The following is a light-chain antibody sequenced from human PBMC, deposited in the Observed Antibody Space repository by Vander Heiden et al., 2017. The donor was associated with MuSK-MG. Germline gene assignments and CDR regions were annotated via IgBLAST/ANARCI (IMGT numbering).Light chain of an antibody. CDR3: QQENSYSWT. CDR1: QSISSW. CDR2: KAS. V-gene: IGKV1-5*03. Sequence: DIQMTQSPSTLSASVGDRVTITCRASQSISSWLAWYQQKPGKAPKLLIYKASSLESGVPSRFSGSRSGTEFTLTIISLQPDDFTTYYCQQENSYSWTFGQGTKAEIK. J-gene: IGKJ1*01.